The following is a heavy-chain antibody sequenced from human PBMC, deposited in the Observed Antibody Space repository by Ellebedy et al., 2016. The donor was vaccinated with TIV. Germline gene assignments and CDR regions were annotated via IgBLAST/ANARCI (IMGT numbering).Heavy chain of an antibody. CDR3: ARVDLGLAFDH. J-gene: IGHJ4*02. Sequence: GGSLRLSCAVSGFDVSSNYWSWVRQAPGKGLDWVSIIYSAGSTYYADSVKGRFTISRDSSNNTLHLQMTSLRADDTAVYYCARVDLGLAFDHWGQGALITVSS. CDR1: GFDVSSNY. V-gene: IGHV3-53*01. D-gene: IGHD3/OR15-3a*01. CDR2: IYSAGST.